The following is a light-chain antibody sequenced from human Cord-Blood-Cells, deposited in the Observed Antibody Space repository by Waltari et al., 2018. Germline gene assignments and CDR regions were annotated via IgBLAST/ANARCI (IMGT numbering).Light chain of an antibody. CDR3: QQSYSTPYS. J-gene: IGKJ2*03. Sequence: DIQMTQSPSSLSASVGHRVTITCRASQSISSYLNWYQQKPGKAPKLLIYAASSLQREVPSRFSGSGYCTHFTLTISSLQPEDVATYYCQQSYSTPYSFGQGTKLEIK. CDR2: AAS. CDR1: QSISSY. V-gene: IGKV1-39*01.